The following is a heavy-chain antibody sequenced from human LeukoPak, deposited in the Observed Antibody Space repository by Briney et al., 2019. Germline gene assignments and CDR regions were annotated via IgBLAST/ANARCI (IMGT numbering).Heavy chain of an antibody. D-gene: IGHD3-22*01. J-gene: IGHJ4*02. CDR1: GGSISSGDYY. Sequence: SQTLSLTCTVSGGSISSGDYYWTWIRQPPGKGLEWIGYIYYSGTTYYNPSLKSRVTISVDTSKNQFSLKLSSVTAADTAVYYCARDPEGSTYYYDSSGFPRDFDYWGQGTLVTVSS. V-gene: IGHV4-30-4*08. CDR3: ARDPEGSTYYYDSSGFPRDFDY. CDR2: IYYSGTT.